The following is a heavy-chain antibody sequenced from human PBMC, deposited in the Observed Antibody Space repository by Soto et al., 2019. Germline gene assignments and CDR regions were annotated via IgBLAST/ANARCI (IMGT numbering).Heavy chain of an antibody. J-gene: IGHJ6*02. Sequence: EVQLVESGGGLVQPGGSLRLSCAASGFTFRTYWLSWVRQVPGKGLEWVANINLDGSEKNYVDSVKGRFTISRDNARYSLYLQMSSLRAEDSALYYCARDGSTSWYSYDYHGMDVWGQGTTVPVSS. V-gene: IGHV3-7*05. CDR3: ARDGSTSWYSYDYHGMDV. D-gene: IGHD5-18*01. CDR2: INLDGSEK. CDR1: GFTFRTYW.